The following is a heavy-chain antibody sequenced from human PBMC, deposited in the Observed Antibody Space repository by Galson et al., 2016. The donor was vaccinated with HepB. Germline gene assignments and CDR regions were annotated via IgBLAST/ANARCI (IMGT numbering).Heavy chain of an antibody. CDR2: ISYDGSNN. CDR3: ARNPDYGGSSYYHSGLDV. Sequence: LRLSCAASGFTFISYAMHWVRQAPGKGLEWVAVISYDGSNNYYADSVKGRFTISKDNSKNTLYLQMNRLRAEDTAVYYCARNPDYGGSSYYHSGLDVWGQGTTVTVFS. V-gene: IGHV3-30*14. D-gene: IGHD4-23*01. J-gene: IGHJ6*02. CDR1: GFTFISYA.